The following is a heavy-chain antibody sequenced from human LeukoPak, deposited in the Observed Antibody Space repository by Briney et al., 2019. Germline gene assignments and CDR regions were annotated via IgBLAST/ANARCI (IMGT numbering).Heavy chain of an antibody. CDR3: ARGRLSTVVSPLWD. CDR1: GYTFISYY. J-gene: IGHJ4*02. Sequence: ASVKVSCKAFGYTFISYYMNWVRQAPGQGLEWVGIINPSGGSTSYAQKFQGRVTMTRDTSTSTVYMELSSLRSEDTAVYYCARGRLSTVVSPLWDWGQGTLVTVSS. D-gene: IGHD4-23*01. CDR2: INPSGGST. V-gene: IGHV1-46*01.